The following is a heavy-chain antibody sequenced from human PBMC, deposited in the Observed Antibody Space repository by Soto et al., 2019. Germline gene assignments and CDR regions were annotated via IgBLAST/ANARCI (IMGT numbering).Heavy chain of an antibody. Sequence: GGSLRLSCAGSGFTFSNYGLHWVRQAPGKGLDWVSFISFDGSHKYYADSVKGRFTISRDNSNNMLYLQMDSLTTEDTAVYYCAKDGAPRYCSRSSCHPAGTYWGQGTLVTVSS. CDR2: ISFDGSHK. D-gene: IGHD2-15*01. CDR3: AKDGAPRYCSRSSCHPAGTY. J-gene: IGHJ4*02. CDR1: GFTFSNYG. V-gene: IGHV3-30*18.